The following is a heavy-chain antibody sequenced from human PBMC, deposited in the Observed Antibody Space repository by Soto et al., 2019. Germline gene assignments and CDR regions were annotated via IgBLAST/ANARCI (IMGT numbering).Heavy chain of an antibody. V-gene: IGHV3-23*01. Sequence: GGSLRLSCAASGFTFSSYAMSWVRQAPGKGLEWVSAISGSGGSIYYADSVKGRFTISRDNSKNTLYLQMNSLRAEDTAVYYCAKDTIFGPRNGMDVWGQGTTVTVSS. CDR2: ISGSGGSI. J-gene: IGHJ6*02. CDR3: AKDTIFGPRNGMDV. CDR1: GFTFSSYA. D-gene: IGHD3-3*01.